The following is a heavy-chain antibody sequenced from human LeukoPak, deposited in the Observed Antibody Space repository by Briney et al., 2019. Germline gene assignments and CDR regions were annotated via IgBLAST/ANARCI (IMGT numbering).Heavy chain of an antibody. CDR3: ARLQSVPAAGGWWFDP. D-gene: IGHD2-2*01. V-gene: IGHV4-39*01. CDR2: LYYSGST. J-gene: IGHJ5*02. CDR1: GGSISSSTYY. Sequence: PSQSPSLTLSVAGGSISSSTYYSGWIRQPPGKGLGWIGSLYYSGSTYNNPSLKSRVTISVGTSNNQISLQLSSLTAAHTAVPYCARLQSVPAAGGWWFDPWGQGTLVTVSS.